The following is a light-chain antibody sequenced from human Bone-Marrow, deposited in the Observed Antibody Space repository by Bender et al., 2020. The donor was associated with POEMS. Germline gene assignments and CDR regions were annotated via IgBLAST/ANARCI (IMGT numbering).Light chain of an antibody. V-gene: IGLV2-23*02. Sequence: QSALTQPASVSGSPGQSITISCTGTSSDVGIYNFVSWYQQHPGKAPKVVISEVNKRPSGVSNRFSASNSGNTASLTISGLQAEDEADYYCCSYARSSTLVFGGGTKVTVL. CDR2: EVN. J-gene: IGLJ3*02. CDR3: CSYARSSTLV. CDR1: SSDVGIYNF.